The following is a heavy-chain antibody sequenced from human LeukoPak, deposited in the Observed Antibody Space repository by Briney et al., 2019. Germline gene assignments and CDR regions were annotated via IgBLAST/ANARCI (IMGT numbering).Heavy chain of an antibody. CDR2: ISPNSGGT. Sequence: ASVKVSCKASGYTFTDYYMHWVRQAPGQGLEWMGWISPNSGGTNYAQKFQGRVTMTRDTSISTAYMELRSLRSDDTAVYYCAYTGIAVAGSEGDYYYYMDVWGKGTTVTVSS. CDR3: AYTGIAVAGSEGDYYYYMDV. J-gene: IGHJ6*03. CDR1: GYTFTDYY. D-gene: IGHD6-19*01. V-gene: IGHV1-2*02.